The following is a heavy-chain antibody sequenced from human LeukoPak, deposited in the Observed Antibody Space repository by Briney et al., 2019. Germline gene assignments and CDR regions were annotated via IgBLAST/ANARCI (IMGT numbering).Heavy chain of an antibody. D-gene: IGHD3-22*01. CDR1: GFTFSSYW. V-gene: IGHV3-7*01. Sequence: PGGSLRLSCAASGFTFSSYWMSWVRQAPGKGLEWVANIKQDGSEKYYVDSVKGRFTISRDNAKNSLYLQMNSLRAEDTAVYYCARDHPPSYYYDSSGYRFIPPDAFDIWGQGTMVTVSS. J-gene: IGHJ3*02. CDR2: IKQDGSEK. CDR3: ARDHPPSYYYDSSGYRFIPPDAFDI.